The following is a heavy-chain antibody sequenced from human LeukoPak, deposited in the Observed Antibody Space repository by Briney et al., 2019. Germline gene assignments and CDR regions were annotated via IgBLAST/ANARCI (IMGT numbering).Heavy chain of an antibody. D-gene: IGHD3-9*01. CDR3: ARSMRGYAILTGYFDY. CDR1: GFSLRSYA. Sequence: GGSLRLSCAASGFSLRSYAMQWVRQAPAKGPDWVSGISEDATNKYHADSVKGRFTISRDNSKNTLHLQMDSLRPEDTAVYYCARSMRGYAILTGYFDYWGQGTLVTVSS. CDR2: ISEDATNK. J-gene: IGHJ4*02. V-gene: IGHV3-30-3*01.